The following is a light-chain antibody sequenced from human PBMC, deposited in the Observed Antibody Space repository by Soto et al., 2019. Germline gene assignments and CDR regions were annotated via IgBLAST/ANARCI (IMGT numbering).Light chain of an antibody. J-gene: IGLJ2*01. CDR3: QSYDSSLSAHVV. CDR1: SSNIGAGYD. Sequence: QSVLTQPPSVCGAPGQRVTISCTGSSSNIGAGYDVHWYQQLPGTAPKLLIYGNSNRPSGVPDRFSGSKSGTSASLAITGLQAEDEADYYCQSYDSSLSAHVVFGGGTKLTVL. V-gene: IGLV1-40*01. CDR2: GNS.